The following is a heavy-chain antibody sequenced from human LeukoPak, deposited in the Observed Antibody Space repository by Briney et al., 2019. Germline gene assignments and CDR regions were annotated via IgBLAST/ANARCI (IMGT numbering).Heavy chain of an antibody. J-gene: IGHJ5*02. CDR3: ARVRGPDGWFAP. Sequence: SETLSLTCTVSGGSIDRSSYYWGWIRQPPGKGLEWIGSIYYSGNTYYNSSLKSRITISVNTTKNQVALKLSSVTAADTAVYYCARVRGPDGWFAPWGQGTLVSVSS. CDR1: GGSIDRSSYY. CDR2: IYYSGNT. V-gene: IGHV4-39*01.